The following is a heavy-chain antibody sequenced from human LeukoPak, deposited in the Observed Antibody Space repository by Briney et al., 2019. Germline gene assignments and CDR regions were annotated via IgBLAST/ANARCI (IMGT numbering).Heavy chain of an antibody. CDR3: ARAITGSPSENDY. V-gene: IGHV4-38-2*02. CDR1: GYSISSGYY. J-gene: IGHJ4*02. CDR2: IYHSGST. D-gene: IGHD1-14*01. Sequence: SETLSLTCTLPGYSISSGYYWGWIRQPPGKGLEWIGSIYHSGSTYYNPSLKSRVTISVDTSKNQFSLKLSSVTAADTAVYYCARAITGSPSENDYWGQGTLVTVSS.